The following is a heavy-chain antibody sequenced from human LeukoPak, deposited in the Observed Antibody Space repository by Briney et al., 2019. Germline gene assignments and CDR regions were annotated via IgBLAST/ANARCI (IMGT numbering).Heavy chain of an antibody. D-gene: IGHD2-15*01. CDR3: ASAVVVATRKDYYYMDV. CDR1: GFTVSSNY. Sequence: GGSLRLSCAASGFTVSSNYMSWVRQAPGKGLEWVSVIYSGGSTYYADSVKGRFTISRDNSKNTLYLQMNSLRAEDTAVYYCASAVVVATRKDYYYMDVWGKGTTVTVSS. CDR2: IYSGGST. J-gene: IGHJ6*03. V-gene: IGHV3-53*01.